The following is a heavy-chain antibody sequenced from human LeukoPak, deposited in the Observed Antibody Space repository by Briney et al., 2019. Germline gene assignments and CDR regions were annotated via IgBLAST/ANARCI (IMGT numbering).Heavy chain of an antibody. J-gene: IGHJ6*03. CDR3: ARVGYSYVINDWSRTGLGAYPTKYYYHMDV. Sequence: SETLSLTCAVYGGSFSGYSWSWIRQPPGKGLEWIGEINHSGSTNYNPSLKSRRTISADTSKNQFSLQLSSVTAADTAVYFCARVGYSYVINDWSRTGLGAYPTKYYYHMDVWGKGTTVTVSS. D-gene: IGHD5-18*01. CDR1: GGSFSGYS. V-gene: IGHV4-34*01. CDR2: INHSGST.